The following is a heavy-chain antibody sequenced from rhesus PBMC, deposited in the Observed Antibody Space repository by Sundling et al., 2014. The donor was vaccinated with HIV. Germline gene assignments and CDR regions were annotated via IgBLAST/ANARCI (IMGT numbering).Heavy chain of an antibody. J-gene: IGHJ6*01. V-gene: IGHV4-173*01. CDR1: GGSISSYY. D-gene: IGHD2-2*01. CDR2: ISGSGGST. Sequence: QLQLQESGPGLVKPSETLSLTCAVSGGSISSYYWNWIRQPPGKGLEWIGRISGSGGSTDYNPSLKSRVTISTDTSKNQFSLKLTSVTAADTAVYYCARDGCTSTTCYAPYYGLDSWGQGVVVTVSS. CDR3: ARDGCTSTTCYAPYYGLDS.